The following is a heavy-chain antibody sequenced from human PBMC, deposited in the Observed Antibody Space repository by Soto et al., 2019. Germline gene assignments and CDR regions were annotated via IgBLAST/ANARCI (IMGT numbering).Heavy chain of an antibody. J-gene: IGHJ6*02. CDR3: ARASSITTYGMDV. V-gene: IGHV4-34*01. D-gene: IGHD3-3*01. CDR2: INHSGST. Sequence: QVQLQQWGAGLLKPSETLSLTCAVYGGSFSGYYWSWIRQPPGKGLEWIGEINHSGSTNYNPSLKSRVTISVATSKNQFSLKLSSVTAADTAVYYCARASSITTYGMDVWGQGTTVTVSS. CDR1: GGSFSGYY.